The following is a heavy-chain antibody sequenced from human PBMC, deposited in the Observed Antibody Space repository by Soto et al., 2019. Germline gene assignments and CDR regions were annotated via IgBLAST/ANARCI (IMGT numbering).Heavy chain of an antibody. J-gene: IGHJ6*02. V-gene: IGHV1-2*04. CDR3: ARSLSIAARRYYYYGMDV. CDR2: INPNSGGT. Sequence: QVQLVQSGAEVKKPGASVKVSCKASGYTFTGYYMHWVRQAPGQGLEWMGWINPNSGGTNYAQKFQGWVTMTRDTSSSTAYMELSRLRSDDTAVYYCARSLSIAARRYYYYGMDVWGQGTTVTVSS. CDR1: GYTFTGYY. D-gene: IGHD6-6*01.